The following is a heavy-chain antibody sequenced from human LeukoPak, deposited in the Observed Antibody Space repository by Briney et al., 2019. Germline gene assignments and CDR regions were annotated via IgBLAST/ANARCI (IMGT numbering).Heavy chain of an antibody. CDR2: INPSGGST. CDR1: GYTFTSYY. V-gene: IGHV1-46*01. J-gene: IGHJ4*02. D-gene: IGHD6-19*01. Sequence: EASVKVSCKASGYTFTSYYMHWVRQAPGQGLEWMGIINPSGGSTSYAQKFQGRVTMTRDMSTSTVYMELSSLRSEDTAVYYCARDMHYSSGWYSHGAGDYWGQGTLVTVSS. CDR3: ARDMHYSSGWYSHGAGDY.